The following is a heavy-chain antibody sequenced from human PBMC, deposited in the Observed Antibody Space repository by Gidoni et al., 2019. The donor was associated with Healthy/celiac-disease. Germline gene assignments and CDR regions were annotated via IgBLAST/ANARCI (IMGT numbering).Heavy chain of an antibody. V-gene: IGHV4-34*01. Sequence: QVQLQQWGSGLLKPSETLSLTCAVYGGSFSGYYWSWIRQPPGKGLEWIGEINHSGSTNYNPSLKSRVTISVDTSKNQFSLKLSSVTAADTAVYYCARGIVFFGFDYWGQGTLVTVSS. CDR1: GGSFSGYY. CDR2: INHSGST. J-gene: IGHJ4*02. D-gene: IGHD2-15*01. CDR3: ARGIVFFGFDY.